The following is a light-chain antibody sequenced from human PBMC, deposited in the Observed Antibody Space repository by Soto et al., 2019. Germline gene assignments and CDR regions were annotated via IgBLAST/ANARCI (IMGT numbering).Light chain of an antibody. V-gene: IGLV2-8*01. CDR2: EVS. CDR3: SSAAGNDSGV. Sequence: QSALTQPPSASGSPGQSVTISCTVTSSDVGGYYYVSWYQQHPGKTLKLMIYEVSKRPSGVPDRFSGSKSGNTASPTVSWLQAEDEADYYCSSAAGNDSGVCGGETKLTVL. CDR1: SSDVGGYYY. J-gene: IGLJ2*01.